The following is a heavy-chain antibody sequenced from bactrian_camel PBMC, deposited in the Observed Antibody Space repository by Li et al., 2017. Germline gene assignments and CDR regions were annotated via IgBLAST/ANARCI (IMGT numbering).Heavy chain of an antibody. J-gene: IGHJ4*01. CDR3: VKGRDSFCAQDTTP. CDR2: IESDGST. CDR1: AYVPRRYC. D-gene: IGHD5*01. V-gene: IGHV3S67*01. Sequence: VQLVESGGGSVQTGSSLTLSCLPSAYVPRRYCMGWFRQIPDKEREGVAGIESDGSTSYADSVKGRFTVSRDNAKNTLYLQLNSLNSDDTAMYYCVKGRDSFCAQDTTPRGQGTQVTVS.